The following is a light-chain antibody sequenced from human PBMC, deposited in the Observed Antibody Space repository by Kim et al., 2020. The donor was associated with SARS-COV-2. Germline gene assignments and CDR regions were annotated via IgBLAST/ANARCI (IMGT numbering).Light chain of an antibody. V-gene: IGKV3-15*01. J-gene: IGKJ2*04. CDR2: AAS. CDR1: QSISTK. CDR3: QQYNNWPLWS. Sequence: IVMTQSPATLSVSPGERVTLSCRASQSISTKLAWYQQKPGQAPRVLIYAASSRATGIPARFSGSGSGTEFTLTITSLQSEDSAVYYCQQYNNWPLWSFGQGTKLEIK.